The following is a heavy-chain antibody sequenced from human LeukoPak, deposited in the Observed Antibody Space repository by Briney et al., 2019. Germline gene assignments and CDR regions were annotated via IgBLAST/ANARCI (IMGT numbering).Heavy chain of an antibody. CDR3: ARGTRLSNGWFLPLDY. V-gene: IGHV4-61*01. CDR1: GGSVSSGSYY. Sequence: SETLSLTCTVSGGSVSSGSYYWSWIRQPPGKGLEWIGYFYYTGSTNYNPSLKSRVTLSTDTSKNQFSLKLSSVTAADTAVYYCARGTRLSNGWFLPLDYWGQGSLVTVSS. J-gene: IGHJ4*02. D-gene: IGHD6-19*01. CDR2: FYYTGST.